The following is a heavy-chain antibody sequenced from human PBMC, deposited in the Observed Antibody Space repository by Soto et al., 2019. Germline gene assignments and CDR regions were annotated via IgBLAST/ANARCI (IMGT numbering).Heavy chain of an antibody. Sequence: GGSLRLSCAASGFTFSSYWMNWVRQAPGKGLEWVANIKQDGSQKHYVDSVKGRFTISRDNAKNSLYLQMNSLRAEDTAVYYCACLIVVVTGTGSMDVWGQGTTVPVAS. J-gene: IGHJ6*02. V-gene: IGHV3-7*01. CDR3: ACLIVVVTGTGSMDV. CDR1: GFTFSSYW. D-gene: IGHD2-21*02. CDR2: IKQDGSQK.